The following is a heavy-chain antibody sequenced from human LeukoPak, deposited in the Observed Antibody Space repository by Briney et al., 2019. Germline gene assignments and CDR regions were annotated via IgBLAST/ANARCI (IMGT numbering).Heavy chain of an antibody. CDR3: ARGYGGNHK. CDR1: GFTFSSSW. V-gene: IGHV3-7*01. J-gene: IGHJ4*02. CDR2: IKSDGSET. D-gene: IGHD1-14*01. Sequence: PGGSLRLSCAASGFTFSSSWMSWVRQAPGKGLEWVANIKSDGSETNYVDSVKGRFTVSRDNAKSSLYLQINSLRAEDTAVYYCARGYGGNHKWGQGTLVTVSS.